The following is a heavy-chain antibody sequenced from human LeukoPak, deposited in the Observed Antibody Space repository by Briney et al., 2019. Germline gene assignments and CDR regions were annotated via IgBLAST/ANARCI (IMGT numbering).Heavy chain of an antibody. CDR2: ISWNSGYI. J-gene: IGHJ4*02. CDR1: GFTFDNYA. D-gene: IGHD6-19*01. CDR3: AKVRGTYSSGYFFDY. V-gene: IGHV3-9*01. Sequence: GGSLRLSCAASGFTFDNYAMHWVRQAPGKGLEWLSIISWNSGYIGSADSVKGRFTISRDNAKKSLDLQMNSLRAEDTAFYYCAKVRGTYSSGYFFDYWGQGTLVTVSS.